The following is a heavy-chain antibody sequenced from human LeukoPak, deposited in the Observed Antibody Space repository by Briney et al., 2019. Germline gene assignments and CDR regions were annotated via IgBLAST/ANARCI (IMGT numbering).Heavy chain of an antibody. CDR3: ARGLSRFLEWLLYY. CDR2: INHSGST. D-gene: IGHD3-3*01. CDR1: GFTFSSYW. V-gene: IGHV4-34*01. Sequence: GSLRLSCAASGFTFSSYWMSWVRQPPGKGLEWIGEINHSGSTNYNPSLKSRVTISVDTSKNQFSLKLSSVTAADTAVYYCARGLSRFLEWLLYYWGQGTLVTVSS. J-gene: IGHJ4*02.